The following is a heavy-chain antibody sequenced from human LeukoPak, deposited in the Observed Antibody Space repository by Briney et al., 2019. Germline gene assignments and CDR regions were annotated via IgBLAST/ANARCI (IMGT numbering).Heavy chain of an antibody. D-gene: IGHD4-17*01. V-gene: IGHV4-59*01. CDR2: IYYSGST. CDR1: GGSISSYY. J-gene: IGHJ6*02. CDR3: ARHDYGDYFSNYYYGMDV. Sequence: PSETLSLTCTVSGGSISSYYWSWIRQPPVKGLEWIGYIYYSGSTNYNPSLKSRVTISVDTSKNQFSLKLSSVTAADTAVYYCARHDYGDYFSNYYYGMDVWGQGTTVTVSS.